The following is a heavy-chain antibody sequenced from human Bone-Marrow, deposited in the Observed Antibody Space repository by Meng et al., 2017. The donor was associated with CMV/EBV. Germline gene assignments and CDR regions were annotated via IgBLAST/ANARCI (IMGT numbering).Heavy chain of an antibody. CDR3: AREMEVARSWAHYYGMDV. CDR1: GYNFTSYG. D-gene: IGHD6-13*01. V-gene: IGHV1-18*01. CDR2: ISAYNGNT. Sequence: ASVKVSCKASGYNFTSYGISWVRQAPGQGLEWMGWISAYNGNTNYAQKLQGRVTMTTDTSTSTAYMELRSLRSDDTAVYYCAREMEVARSWAHYYGMDVWGQGTTVTVSS. J-gene: IGHJ6*02.